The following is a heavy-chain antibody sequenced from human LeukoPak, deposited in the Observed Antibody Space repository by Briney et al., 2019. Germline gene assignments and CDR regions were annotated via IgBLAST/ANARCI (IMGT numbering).Heavy chain of an antibody. CDR2: IYNAVT. V-gene: IGHV3-53*01. Sequence: PGGSLRLSCTASGFAVSNNYMSWVRQAPGKGLEWVSLIYNAVTYADSVKGRFTISRDDSKNTLNLQMNSLRADDTAVYYCARLRGNTIVEYWGQGTLVTVSS. J-gene: IGHJ4*02. CDR1: GFAVSNNY. D-gene: IGHD3-22*01. CDR3: ARLRGNTIVEY.